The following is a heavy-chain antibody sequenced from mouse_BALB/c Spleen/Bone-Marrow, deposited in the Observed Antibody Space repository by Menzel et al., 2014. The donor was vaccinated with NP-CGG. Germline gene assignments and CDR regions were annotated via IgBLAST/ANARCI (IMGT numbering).Heavy chain of an antibody. D-gene: IGHD1-2*01. CDR2: ISSGSSTI. J-gene: IGHJ4*01. Sequence: DVMLVESGGGLVQPGGSRKLSCATSGFTFSSFGMHWVRQAPGKGLEWVAYISSGSSTIYYADTVKGRFTISRDNPKNTLFLQMTSLRSEDTAMYYCARSLLRLSYAMDYWGQGTSVTVSS. V-gene: IGHV5-17*02. CDR1: GFTFSSFG. CDR3: ARSLLRLSYAMDY.